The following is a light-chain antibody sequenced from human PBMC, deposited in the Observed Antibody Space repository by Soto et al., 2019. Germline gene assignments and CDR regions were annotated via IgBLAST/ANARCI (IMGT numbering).Light chain of an antibody. CDR1: SSNIGTNH. CDR3: YSNVGVRTFI. J-gene: IGLJ2*01. Sequence: QSVLTQPPSASGTPGQRVTISCSGGSSNIGTNHVYWYQHLPGTAPKLLIYRHTLRPSGVPDRFSASKSGNTASLTISGLQPEDEADYYCYSNVGVRTFIFGGGTKLTVL. CDR2: RHT. V-gene: IGLV1-44*01.